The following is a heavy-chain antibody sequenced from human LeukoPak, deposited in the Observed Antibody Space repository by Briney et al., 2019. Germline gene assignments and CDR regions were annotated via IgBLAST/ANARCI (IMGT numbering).Heavy chain of an antibody. J-gene: IGHJ4*02. CDR2: ISYDGSNK. V-gene: IGHV3-30*03. CDR1: GFTFSSYG. CDR3: ARSGSGWSRWSDY. D-gene: IGHD6-19*01. Sequence: GGSLRLSCAASGFTFSSYGMHWVRQAPGKGLEWVAVISYDGSNKYYADSVKGRFTISRDNSKNTLYLQMNSLRAEDTAVYYCARSGSGWSRWSDYWGQGTLVTVSS.